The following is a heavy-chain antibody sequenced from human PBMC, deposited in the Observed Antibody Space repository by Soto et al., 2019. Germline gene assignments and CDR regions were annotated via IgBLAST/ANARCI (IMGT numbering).Heavy chain of an antibody. CDR3: TRPPPNGDYYYYYGMDV. CDR1: GFTFSGSA. CDR2: IRSKANSYAT. J-gene: IGHJ6*02. V-gene: IGHV3-73*02. D-gene: IGHD4-17*01. Sequence: EVQLVESGGGLVQPGGSLKLSCAASGFTFSGSAMHWVRQASGKGLEWVGRIRSKANSYATAYAASVKGRFTISRDDSKNTAYLQMISLYTEDTAVYYCTRPPPNGDYYYYYGMDVWGQGTTVTVSS.